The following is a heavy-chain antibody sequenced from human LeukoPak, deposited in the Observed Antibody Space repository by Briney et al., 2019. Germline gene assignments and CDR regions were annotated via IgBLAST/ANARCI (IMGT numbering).Heavy chain of an antibody. J-gene: IGHJ4*02. Sequence: ASVKVSCKASGYTFTSYYMHWVRQAPGQGLEWMGIINPSGGSTSYAQKFQGRVTMTRDTSTSTVYMELSSLRSEDTAVHYCARDPGNYYGSAAGYFDYWGQGTLVTVSS. CDR2: INPSGGST. CDR3: ARDPGNYYGSAAGYFDY. D-gene: IGHD3-10*01. CDR1: GYTFTSYY. V-gene: IGHV1-46*01.